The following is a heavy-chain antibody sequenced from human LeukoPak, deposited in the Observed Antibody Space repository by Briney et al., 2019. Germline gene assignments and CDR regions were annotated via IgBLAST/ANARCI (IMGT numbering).Heavy chain of an antibody. D-gene: IGHD6-19*01. CDR2: IRYDGSNK. J-gene: IGHJ4*02. CDR1: GFTFSSYG. CDR3: AAPTGGIVGWLVLDFDY. V-gene: IGHV3-30*02. Sequence: QTGGSLRLSCAASGFTFSSYGMHWVRQAPGKGLEWVAFIRYDGSNKYYADSVKGRFTISRDNSKNTLYLQMNSLRAEDTAVYYCAAPTGGIVGWLVLDFDYWGQGNPGHRLL.